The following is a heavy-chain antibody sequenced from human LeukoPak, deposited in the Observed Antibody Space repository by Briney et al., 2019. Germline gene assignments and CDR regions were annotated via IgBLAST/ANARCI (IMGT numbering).Heavy chain of an antibody. CDR1: GVAFSSYS. D-gene: IGHD2-15*01. Sequence: PGGSLRLSCAGSGVAFSSYSMNWGRQAPGKGLEWVSSISSSSSYIYYADSVKGRFTISRDNAKNSLYLQMNSLRAEDTAVYYCASHYTYCSGGSCYYYYYGMDVWGKGTTVTVSS. CDR2: ISSSSSYI. J-gene: IGHJ6*04. V-gene: IGHV3-21*01. CDR3: ASHYTYCSGGSCYYYYYGMDV.